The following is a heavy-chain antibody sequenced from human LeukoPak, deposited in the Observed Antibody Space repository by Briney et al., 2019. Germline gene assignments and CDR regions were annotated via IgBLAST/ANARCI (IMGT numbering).Heavy chain of an antibody. J-gene: IGHJ4*02. Sequence: SQTLSLTCDVSGGSISSGLYSWSWIRQPLGKGLEWIGYIYHTGSTYYNPSLKSRVTISVDTSKNQFSLKLSSVTAADTAVYYCARGFGRGYSGYAHWGQGTLVTVSS. CDR1: GGSISSGLYS. V-gene: IGHV4-30-2*01. D-gene: IGHD5-12*01. CDR2: IYHTGST. CDR3: ARGFGRGYSGYAH.